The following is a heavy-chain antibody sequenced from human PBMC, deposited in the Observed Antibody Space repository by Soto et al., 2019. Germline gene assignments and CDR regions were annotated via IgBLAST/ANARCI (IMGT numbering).Heavy chain of an antibody. CDR3: AKVEGYCSGGSCFPLGWPSDH. D-gene: IGHD2-15*01. Sequence: GGSLRLSCAASGFTFSSYAMSWVRQAPGKGLEWVSAISGSGGSTYYADSVKGRFTISRDNSKNTLYLQMNSLRTEDTAVYYCAKVEGYCSGGSCFPLGWPSDHWGQGTLVTVSS. CDR1: GFTFSSYA. J-gene: IGHJ4*02. CDR2: ISGSGGST. V-gene: IGHV3-23*01.